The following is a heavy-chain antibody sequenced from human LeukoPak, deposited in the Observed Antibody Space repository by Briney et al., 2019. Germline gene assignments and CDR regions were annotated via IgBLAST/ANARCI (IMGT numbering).Heavy chain of an antibody. D-gene: IGHD6-13*01. CDR1: GFTFTTYA. J-gene: IGHJ4*02. Sequence: GVSLRLSCAASGFTFTTYAMHWVSQAPGRGLEYVSAISTDGGGTYYANSVKGRFTISRDNSKNTLYLQMGSLRVEDMAVYYCARYSSGSCYDYWGQGTLVTVSS. V-gene: IGHV3-64*01. CDR2: ISTDGGGT. CDR3: ARYSSGSCYDY.